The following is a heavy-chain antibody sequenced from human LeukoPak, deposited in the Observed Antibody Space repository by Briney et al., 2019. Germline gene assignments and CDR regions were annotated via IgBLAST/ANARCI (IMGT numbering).Heavy chain of an antibody. CDR1: GGSISSYS. J-gene: IGHJ5*02. D-gene: IGHD4-17*01. Sequence: SETLSLTCTVSGGSISSYSWSWIRQPPGKGLEWIGYIYYSGSTNYNPSLKSRVTISVDTSKNQFSLKLSSVTAADTAVYYCAREGVGYGDPDWFDPWGQGTLVTVSS. CDR2: IYYSGST. CDR3: AREGVGYGDPDWFDP. V-gene: IGHV4-59*01.